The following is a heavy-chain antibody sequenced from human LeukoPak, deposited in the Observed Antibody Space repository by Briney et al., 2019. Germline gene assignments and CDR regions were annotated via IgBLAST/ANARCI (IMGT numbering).Heavy chain of an antibody. CDR3: RYYYDSSGYFTLDY. V-gene: IGHV1-69*13. Sequence: ASVKVSCKASGGTFSSYAISWVRQAPGQGLEWMGGIISIFGTANYAQKFQGRVTITADESTSTAYMELSSLRSEDTAVYYCRYYYDSSGYFTLDYWGQGTLVTISS. J-gene: IGHJ4*02. CDR1: GGTFSSYA. CDR2: IISIFGTA. D-gene: IGHD3-22*01.